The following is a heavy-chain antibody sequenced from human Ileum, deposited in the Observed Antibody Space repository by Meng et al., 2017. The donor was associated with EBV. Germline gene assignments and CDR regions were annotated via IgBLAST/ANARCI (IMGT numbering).Heavy chain of an antibody. D-gene: IGHD3-10*01. CDR1: GFTFTSYA. CDR3: AKAATIIRGALDY. J-gene: IGHJ4*02. V-gene: IGHV3-23*01. CDR2: ISGSGGTT. Sequence: EVHLLESGGGLGEPRGSLRPSCADEGFTFTSYAMNWVRQAPGKGLEWVSVISGSGGTTYYADSVKGRFTISSDSSKNTVFLQMNSLRAEDTAVYYCAKAATIIRGALDYWGQGTLVTVSS.